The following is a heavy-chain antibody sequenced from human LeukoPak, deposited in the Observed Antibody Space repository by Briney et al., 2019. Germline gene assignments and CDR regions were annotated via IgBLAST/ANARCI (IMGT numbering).Heavy chain of an antibody. D-gene: IGHD6-6*01. V-gene: IGHV3-53*01. Sequence: GGSLRLSCAASGLIVSSNYMTWVRQAPGKGLEWVSVIYSGGSTYYAHSVKGRFTISRDNSKNTLYLQMNSLRAEDTAEYYCAKQVVPNAFDFWGQGTMVTVSS. CDR2: IYSGGST. CDR1: GLIVSSNY. CDR3: AKQVVPNAFDF. J-gene: IGHJ3*01.